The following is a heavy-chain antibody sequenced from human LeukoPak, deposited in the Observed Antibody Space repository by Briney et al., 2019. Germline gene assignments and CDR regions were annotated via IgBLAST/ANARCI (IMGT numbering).Heavy chain of an antibody. V-gene: IGHV4-59*01. CDR2: VYYSGGT. D-gene: IGHD5-18*01. CDR1: GGSISSYY. CDR3: AREPLSYGYIDY. Sequence: SETLSLTCTVSGGSISSYYWSWIRQPPGKGLEWIGYVYYSGGTNYNPSLKSRVTMSVDTSKNQFSLKLRSVTAADTAVYYCAREPLSYGYIDYWGQGTLVTVSS. J-gene: IGHJ4*02.